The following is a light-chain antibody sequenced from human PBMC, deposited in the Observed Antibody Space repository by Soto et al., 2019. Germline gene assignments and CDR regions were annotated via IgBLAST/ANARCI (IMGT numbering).Light chain of an antibody. J-gene: IGKJ3*01. CDR1: QSLLFSSNNKNY. CDR3: QQYSGSPFT. Sequence: DIVVTQSPDSLAVSLGERATIDCKSSQSLLFSSNNKNYLAWYQQKPGQPPRLLISWASTRESWVPDRFSGSGSGTDFALTISRLEPEDFAVYYCQQYSGSPFTFGPGTKVNIK. V-gene: IGKV4-1*01. CDR2: WAS.